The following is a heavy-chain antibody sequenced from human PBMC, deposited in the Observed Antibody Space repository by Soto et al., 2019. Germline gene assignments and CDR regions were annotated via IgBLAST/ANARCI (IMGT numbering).Heavy chain of an antibody. CDR1: GDSVSSNSAA. CDR2: TYYRSKWYN. Sequence: KQSQTLSLTCAISGDSVSSNSAAWNWIRQSPSRGLEWLGRTYYRSKWYNDYAVSVKSRITINPDISKNQFSLQLNSVTPEDTAVYYCARAGDNWGHFSFDYWGQGTLVTVSS. V-gene: IGHV6-1*01. J-gene: IGHJ4*02. D-gene: IGHD1-1*01. CDR3: ARAGDNWGHFSFDY.